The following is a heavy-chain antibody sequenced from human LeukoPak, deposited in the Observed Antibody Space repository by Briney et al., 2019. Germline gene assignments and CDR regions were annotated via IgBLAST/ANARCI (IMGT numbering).Heavy chain of an antibody. D-gene: IGHD1-26*01. J-gene: IGHJ4*02. CDR1: GGPVTEYY. V-gene: IGHV4-59*02. Sequence: SETLSLTCSVSGGPVTEYYWSWIRQPPGKGLEWIGYSYHTGSTNYSPSLKSRVTMSVDASRNQFSLKLVSVTAADTAVYYCARDRGSTGYYYLDSWGQGILVTVSS. CDR2: SYHTGST. CDR3: ARDRGSTGYYYLDS.